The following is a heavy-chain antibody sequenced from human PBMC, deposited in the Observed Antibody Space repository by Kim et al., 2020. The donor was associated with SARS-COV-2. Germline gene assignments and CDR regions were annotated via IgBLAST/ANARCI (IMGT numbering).Heavy chain of an antibody. Sequence: GGSLRLSCTASGFTFGDYAMSWFRQAPGKGLEWVGFIRSKAYGGTTEYAASVKGRFTISRDDSKSIAYLQMNSLKTEDTAVYYCTRDVAARPIFYYYYYGMDVWGQGTTVTVSS. D-gene: IGHD6-6*01. J-gene: IGHJ6*02. CDR3: TRDVAARPIFYYYYYGMDV. V-gene: IGHV3-49*03. CDR1: GFTFGDYA. CDR2: IRSKAYGGTT.